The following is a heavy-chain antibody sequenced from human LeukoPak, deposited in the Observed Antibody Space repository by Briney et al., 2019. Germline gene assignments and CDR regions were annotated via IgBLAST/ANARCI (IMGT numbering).Heavy chain of an antibody. CDR1: GYSISSGYY. V-gene: IGHV4-38-2*02. CDR3: ARDFTVVVILNWFDP. Sequence: PSETLSLTCTVSGYSISSGYYWGWIRQPPGKGLEWIGSIYHSGSTYYNPSLKSRVTISVDTSKNQFSLKLSSVTAADTAVYYCARDFTVVVILNWFDPWGQGTLVTVSS. J-gene: IGHJ5*02. D-gene: IGHD3-22*01. CDR2: IYHSGST.